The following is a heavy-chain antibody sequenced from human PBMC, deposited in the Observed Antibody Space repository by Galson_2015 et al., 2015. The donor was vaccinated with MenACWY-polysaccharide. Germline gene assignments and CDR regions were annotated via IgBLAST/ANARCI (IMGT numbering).Heavy chain of an antibody. Sequence: SLRLSCAGSGFVFSSSWMHWVRQAPGKGLVWVSRINIDGRVTNYADSVKGRFTISRDNAKNTLYLQMNSLRAEDTALYYCARESHHDSSGYPDYWGQGTLVTVSS. V-gene: IGHV3-74*01. CDR1: GFVFSSSW. J-gene: IGHJ4*02. D-gene: IGHD3-22*01. CDR3: ARESHHDSSGYPDY. CDR2: INIDGRVT.